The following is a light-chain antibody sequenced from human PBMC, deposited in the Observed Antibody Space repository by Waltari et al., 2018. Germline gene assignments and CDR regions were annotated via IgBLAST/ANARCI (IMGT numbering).Light chain of an antibody. CDR2: RNN. J-gene: IGLJ2*01. V-gene: IGLV1-47*01. CDR1: SSNRRCTY. Sequence: QSVLTQPPSASGHPGQRVPISCSESSSNRRCTYVYWYQQLPGTAPKLLIYRNNQRPSGVPDRFSGSKSGTSASLAISGLRSEDEADYYCAAWDDSLSGVVFGGGTKLTVL. CDR3: AAWDDSLSGVV.